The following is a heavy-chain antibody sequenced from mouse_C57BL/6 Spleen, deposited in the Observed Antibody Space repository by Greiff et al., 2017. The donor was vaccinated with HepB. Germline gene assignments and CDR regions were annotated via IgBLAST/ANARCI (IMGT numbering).Heavy chain of an antibody. Sequence: QVQLKESGPELVKPGASVKISCKASGYAFSSSWMNWVKQRPGKGLEWIGRIYPGDGDTNYNGKFKGKATLTADKSSSTAYMQLSSLTSEDSAVYFCARDPSTTVVALDYWGQGTTLTVSS. J-gene: IGHJ2*01. CDR3: ARDPSTTVVALDY. V-gene: IGHV1-82*01. CDR1: GYAFSSSW. D-gene: IGHD1-1*01. CDR2: IYPGDGDT.